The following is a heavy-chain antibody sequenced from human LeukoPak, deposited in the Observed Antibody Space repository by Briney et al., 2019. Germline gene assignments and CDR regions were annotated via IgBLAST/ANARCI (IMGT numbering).Heavy chain of an antibody. Sequence: GGSLRLSCAASGFTFNNYWMSWVRQAPGKGLEWLANIKEDGSRKYYVDSVKGRFTISRDNAKNSLYLQMNNLRAEDTALYYCAKDIGGYDPFDYWGQGILVTVSS. J-gene: IGHJ4*02. V-gene: IGHV3-7*03. CDR2: IKEDGSRK. D-gene: IGHD5-12*01. CDR1: GFTFNNYW. CDR3: AKDIGGYDPFDY.